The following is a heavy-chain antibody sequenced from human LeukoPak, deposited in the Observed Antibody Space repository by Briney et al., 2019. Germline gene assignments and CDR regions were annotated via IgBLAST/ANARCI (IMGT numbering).Heavy chain of an antibody. J-gene: IGHJ6*02. CDR3: ARAVDTATYYYYYGMDV. CDR1: GFTVSSNY. V-gene: IGHV3-66*01. Sequence: PGGSLRLSCAASGFTVSSNYMSWVRQAPGKGLEWVSVIYSGGSTYYADSVKGRFTISRDNSKNTLYLQMNSLRAEDTAVYYCARAVDTATYYYYYGMDVWGQGTTVTVSS. D-gene: IGHD5-18*01. CDR2: IYSGGST.